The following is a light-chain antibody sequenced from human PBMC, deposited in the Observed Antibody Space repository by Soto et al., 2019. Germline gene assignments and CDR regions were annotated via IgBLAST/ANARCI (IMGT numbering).Light chain of an antibody. V-gene: IGKV3-20*01. CDR3: QQYGSSLVT. J-gene: IGKJ5*01. CDR1: QTVTSGY. Sequence: EIVLTQSPGTLSLSPGERATLSCRASQTVTSGYLAWYQQKPGQAPRLLIYGTRRAPGIPDTFSGSGSGTDFTLTISRLEPEDFAVYYCQQYGSSLVTFGQGTRLEIK. CDR2: GT.